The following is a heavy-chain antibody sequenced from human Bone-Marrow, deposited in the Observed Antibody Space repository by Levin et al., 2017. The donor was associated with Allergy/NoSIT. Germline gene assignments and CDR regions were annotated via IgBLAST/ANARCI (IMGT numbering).Heavy chain of an antibody. V-gene: IGHV5-51*01. CDR2: IYPRDPDT. CDR3: ARIREATATTTLDY. J-gene: IGHJ4*02. D-gene: IGHD4-17*01. CDR1: GYSLSTYW. Sequence: GDSLKISCKGSGYSLSTYWIAWVRQMPGKGLDWMGIIYPRDPDTRYSPSFQGQVTISADKPISTAYVQWSSLRASDAAIYYCARIREATATTTLDYWGQGTLVTVSS.